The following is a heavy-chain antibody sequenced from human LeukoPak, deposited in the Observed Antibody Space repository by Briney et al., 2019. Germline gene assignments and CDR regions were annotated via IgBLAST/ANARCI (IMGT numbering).Heavy chain of an antibody. CDR2: IYYRGST. D-gene: IGHD4-17*01. CDR3: ARGGDYGDLRYFDY. Sequence: TSETLSLTCTVSGGAINNYYWSWIRQPPGKGLEWIGYIYYRGSTNYNPSLKSRVTFSVDTSKNQCSLKLNPVTAADTAVYYCARGGDYGDLRYFDYWGQGTLVTVSS. CDR1: GGAINNYY. V-gene: IGHV4-59*01. J-gene: IGHJ4*02.